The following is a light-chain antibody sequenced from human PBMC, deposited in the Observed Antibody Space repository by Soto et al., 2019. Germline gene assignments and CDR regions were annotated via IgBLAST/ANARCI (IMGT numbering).Light chain of an antibody. CDR1: QSLSNNF. J-gene: IGKJ5*01. CDR2: GAS. V-gene: IGKV3-20*01. CDR3: QQYSTSPT. Sequence: DIVLTQSPGTLSLSPGDRAALSCGASQSLSNNFLAWYQQKPGQAPRLLISGASSRATGIPDRFSGSGSGTDFTLTISRLEPEDFAVYYCQQYSTSPTFGEGTRLEIK.